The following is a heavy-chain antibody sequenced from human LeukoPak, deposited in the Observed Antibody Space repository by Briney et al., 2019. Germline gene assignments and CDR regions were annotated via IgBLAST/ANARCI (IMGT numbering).Heavy chain of an antibody. V-gene: IGHV4-59*01. D-gene: IGHD3-22*01. CDR1: GGSISSYY. Sequence: TSGTLSLTCTVSGGSISSYYWSWIRQPPGKGLEWIGYIYYSGSTNYNPSLKSRVTISVDTSKNQFSLKLSSVTAADTAVYYCASTYLNYYDSSGYYSAYYYGMDVWGQGTTVTVSS. CDR2: IYYSGST. CDR3: ASTYLNYYDSSGYYSAYYYGMDV. J-gene: IGHJ6*02.